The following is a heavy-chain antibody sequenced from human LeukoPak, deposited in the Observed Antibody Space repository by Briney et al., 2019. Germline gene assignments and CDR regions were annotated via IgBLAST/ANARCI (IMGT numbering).Heavy chain of an antibody. J-gene: IGHJ4*02. CDR3: ARDLSGPSLY. CDR2: TSQDGNEK. CDR1: GFTFSSDW. Sequence: GGSLRLSCAASGFTFSSDWMRWLRQAPGKGLEWVANTSQDGNEKYYVDSVNVRFTISRDNAKNSLYLQLNSLRAENTAVYYCARDLSGPSLYWGQGTLVTVSS. D-gene: IGHD2-15*01. V-gene: IGHV3-7*01.